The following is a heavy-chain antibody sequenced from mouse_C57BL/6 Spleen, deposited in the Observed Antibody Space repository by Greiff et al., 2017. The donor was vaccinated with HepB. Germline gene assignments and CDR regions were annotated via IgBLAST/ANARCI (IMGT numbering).Heavy chain of an antibody. J-gene: IGHJ2*01. CDR1: GYTFTDYY. CDR3: ARFEGGDFDY. Sequence: VQLQQSGPELVKPGASVKISCKASGYTFTDYYMNWVKQSHGKSLEWIGDINPNNGGTSYNQKFKGKATLTVDKSSSTAYMELRSLTSEDSAVYYCARFEGGDFDYWGQGTTLTVSS. V-gene: IGHV1-26*01. CDR2: INPNNGGT.